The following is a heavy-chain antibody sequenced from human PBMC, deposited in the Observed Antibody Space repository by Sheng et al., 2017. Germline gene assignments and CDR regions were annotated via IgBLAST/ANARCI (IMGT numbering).Heavy chain of an antibody. J-gene: IGHJ2*01. V-gene: IGHV1-69*04. CDR1: GGTFSSYA. Sequence: QVQLVQSGAEVKKPGSSVKVSCKASGGTFSSYAISWVRQAPGQGLEWMGGIIPILGIANYAQKFQGRVTITADKSTSTAYMELSSLRSEDTAVYYCASGYYDFWSGPRPWYFDLWGRGTLVTVSS. CDR2: IIPILGIA. D-gene: IGHD3-3*01. CDR3: ASGYYDFWSGPRPWYFDL.